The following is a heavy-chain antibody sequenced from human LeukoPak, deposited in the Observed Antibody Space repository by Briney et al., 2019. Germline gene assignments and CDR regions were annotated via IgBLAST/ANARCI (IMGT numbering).Heavy chain of an antibody. CDR1: GFTFSNAW. Sequence: KTGGSLRLSCAASGFTFSNAWMSWVRQAPGKGLEWVGRIKSKTDGGTTDYAAPVKGRFTISRDDSKNTLYLQMNSLKTEDTAAYYCTTRLTVTFGGVIVFDYWGQGTLVTVSS. V-gene: IGHV3-15*01. J-gene: IGHJ4*02. D-gene: IGHD3-16*02. CDR3: TTRLTVTFGGVIVFDY. CDR2: IKSKTDGGTT.